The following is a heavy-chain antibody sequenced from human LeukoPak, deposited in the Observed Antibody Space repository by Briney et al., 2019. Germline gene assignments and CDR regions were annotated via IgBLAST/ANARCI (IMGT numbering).Heavy chain of an antibody. CDR3: ARPRGSRWSIPFDN. CDR1: GFIFSNYT. D-gene: IGHD6-13*01. Sequence: PGGSLRLSCAASGFIFSNYTMHWVRQAPGKGLEWVAVISYDGSNKYYADSVKGRFTVSRDNSKTTLYLQMDSLRAEATAVYYCARPRGSRWSIPFDNWGQGPLVTVSS. V-gene: IGHV3-30-3*01. J-gene: IGHJ4*02. CDR2: ISYDGSNK.